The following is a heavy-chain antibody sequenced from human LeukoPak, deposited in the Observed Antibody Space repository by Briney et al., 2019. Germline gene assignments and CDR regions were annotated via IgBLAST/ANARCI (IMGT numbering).Heavy chain of an antibody. CDR3: ATARPFWSGNYYYGMDV. D-gene: IGHD3-3*01. V-gene: IGHV4-31*03. Sequence: SETLSLTCTVSGGSISSGGYYWSWIRQHPGKGLEWIGYIYYSGSTYYNPSLKSRVTISVDTSKNQFSLKLSSVTAAGTAVYYCATARPFWSGNYYYGMDVWGQGTTVTVSS. CDR2: IYYSGST. CDR1: GGSISSGGYY. J-gene: IGHJ6*02.